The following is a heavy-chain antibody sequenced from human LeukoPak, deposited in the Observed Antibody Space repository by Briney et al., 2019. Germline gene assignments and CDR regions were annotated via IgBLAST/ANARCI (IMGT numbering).Heavy chain of an antibody. J-gene: IGHJ6*03. D-gene: IGHD4-17*01. Sequence: ASVKVSCKASGYTFTSYAMNWVRQAPGQGLEWMGWINTNTGNPTYAQGFTGRFVFSLDTSVSTAYLQISSLKAEDTAVYYCARDPRMTTVTTWYYYYYMDVWGKGTTVTISS. CDR1: GYTFTSYA. CDR2: INTNTGNP. CDR3: ARDPRMTTVTTWYYYYYMDV. V-gene: IGHV7-4-1*02.